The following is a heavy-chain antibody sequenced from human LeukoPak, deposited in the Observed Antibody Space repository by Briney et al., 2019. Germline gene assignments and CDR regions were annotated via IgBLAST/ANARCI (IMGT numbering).Heavy chain of an antibody. J-gene: IGHJ4*02. CDR1: GFTFSSYS. V-gene: IGHV3-48*02. Sequence: GWSLRLSCAATGFTFSSYSMNWVRQAPGKGLEWLSYISGSSIIYYADSVRGRFTISRDNAKYSLYLQMSGLRDEDTAVYYCASGNYGQFDYWGQGTLVTVSS. CDR3: ASGNYGQFDY. D-gene: IGHD3-10*01. CDR2: ISGSSII.